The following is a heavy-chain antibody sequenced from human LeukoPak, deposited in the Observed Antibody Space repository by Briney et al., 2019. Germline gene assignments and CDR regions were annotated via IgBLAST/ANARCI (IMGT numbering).Heavy chain of an antibody. CDR2: ISRTTGSI. CDR3: ARESILGTTTDYFDY. D-gene: IGHD1-26*01. J-gene: IGHJ4*02. V-gene: IGHV3-48*03. CDR1: GFTASSYT. Sequence: PGGSLRLSCAASGFTASSYTMNWVRQAPGKGLEWVSLISRTTGSIYYADSVRGRFTISRDSAKNSVYLQMNSLRAEDTAIYYCARESILGTTTDYFDYWGQGTRVIVSS.